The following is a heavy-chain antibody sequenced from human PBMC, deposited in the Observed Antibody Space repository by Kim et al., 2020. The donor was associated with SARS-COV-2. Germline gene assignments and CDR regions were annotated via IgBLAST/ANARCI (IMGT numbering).Heavy chain of an antibody. D-gene: IGHD5-18*01. Sequence: SVWGLFTISRDKWKNTLYLQMNSLRAEDTAVYYCAKPQGYGTYYCYAMDVWGQGTTVTVSS. J-gene: IGHJ6*02. V-gene: IGHV3-23*01. CDR3: AKPQGYGTYYCYAMDV.